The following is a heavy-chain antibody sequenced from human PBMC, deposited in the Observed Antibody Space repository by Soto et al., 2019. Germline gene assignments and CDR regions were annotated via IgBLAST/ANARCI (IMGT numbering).Heavy chain of an antibody. J-gene: IGHJ4*02. CDR1: GGSISSYY. CDR3: ARPAYSYGPTSFDY. CDR2: INHSGST. V-gene: IGHV4-34*01. D-gene: IGHD5-18*01. Sequence: SETLSLTCTVSGGSISSYYWSWIRHPPGKGLEWIGEINHSGSTNYNPSLKSRVTISVDTSKNQFSLKLSSVTAADTAVYYCARPAYSYGPTSFDYWGQGTLVTVSS.